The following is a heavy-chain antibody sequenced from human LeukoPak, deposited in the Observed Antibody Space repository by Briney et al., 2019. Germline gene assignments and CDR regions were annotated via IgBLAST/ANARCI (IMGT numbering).Heavy chain of an antibody. J-gene: IGHJ4*02. CDR2: IRYDGSNK. D-gene: IGHD3-22*01. Sequence: GGSLRLSCAASGFTFSSYGMHWVRQAPGKGLEWVAFIRYDGSNKYYADSVKGRFTISRDNSKNTLYLQMNSLRAEDTAVYYCAKDRASSGYFDYWGQGTLVTVSS. V-gene: IGHV3-30*02. CDR1: GFTFSSYG. CDR3: AKDRASSGYFDY.